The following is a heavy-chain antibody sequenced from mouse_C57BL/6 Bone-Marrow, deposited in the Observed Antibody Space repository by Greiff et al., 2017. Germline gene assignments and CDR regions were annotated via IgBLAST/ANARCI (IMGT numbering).Heavy chain of an antibody. V-gene: IGHV7-3*01. J-gene: IGHJ3*01. D-gene: IGHD2-4*01. CDR1: GFTFTDYY. Sequence: EVKLMESGGGLVQPGGSLSLSCAASGFTFTDYYMSWVRQPPGKALEWLGFIRNKANGYTTEYSASVKGRFTISRDNSQSILYLQMNALRAEDSATYYCARGGYDYDGWFAYWGQGTLVTVSA. CDR3: ARGGYDYDGWFAY. CDR2: IRNKANGYTT.